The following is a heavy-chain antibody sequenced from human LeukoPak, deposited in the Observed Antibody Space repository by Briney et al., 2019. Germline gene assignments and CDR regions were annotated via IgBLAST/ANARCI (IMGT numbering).Heavy chain of an antibody. V-gene: IGHV1-24*01. CDR3: ATQGRVVPAAENWFDP. D-gene: IGHD2-2*01. J-gene: IGHJ5*02. CDR1: GYTLTELS. Sequence: ASVKVSCKVSGYTLTELSMHWVRQAPGEGLEWMGGFDPEDGETIYAQKFQGRVTMTEDTSTDTAYMELSSLRSEDTAVYYCATQGRVVPAAENWFDPWGQGTLVTVSS. CDR2: FDPEDGET.